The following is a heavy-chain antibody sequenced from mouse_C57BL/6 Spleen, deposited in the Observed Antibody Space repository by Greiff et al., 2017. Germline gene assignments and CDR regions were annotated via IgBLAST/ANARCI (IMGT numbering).Heavy chain of an antibody. V-gene: IGHV5-6*01. D-gene: IGHD1-1*01. CDR2: ISSGGSYT. J-gene: IGHJ2*01. Sequence: EVKLVESGGDLVKPGGSLKLSCAASGFTFSSYGMSWVRQTPDKRLEWVATISSGGSYTYYPDSVKGRFTISRDNAKNTLYLQMSSLKSEDTAMXYCANRITTVPFDYWGQGTTLTVSS. CDR1: GFTFSSYG. CDR3: ANRITTVPFDY.